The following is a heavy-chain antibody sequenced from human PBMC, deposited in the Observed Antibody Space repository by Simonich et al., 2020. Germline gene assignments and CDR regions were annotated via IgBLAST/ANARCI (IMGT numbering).Heavy chain of an antibody. CDR2: ISGSGGRT. CDR1: GFTFSSYA. Sequence: EVQLLESGGGLVQPGGSLRLSCAASGFTFSSYAMSWVRQAPGKGRERVAAISGSGGRTYYADSVKGRFTISRDHSKNTLYPQMNSLRAEDTAVYYCATYYFDYWGQGTLVTVSS. J-gene: IGHJ4*02. CDR3: ATYYFDY. V-gene: IGHV3-23*01.